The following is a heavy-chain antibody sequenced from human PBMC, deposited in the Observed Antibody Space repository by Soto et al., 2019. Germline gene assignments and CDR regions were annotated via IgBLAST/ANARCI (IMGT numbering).Heavy chain of an antibody. CDR2: ISYDGSNK. D-gene: IGHD3-10*01. CDR3: AKKRLNGGNPDYYYGMAV. J-gene: IGHJ6*04. V-gene: IGHV3-30*18. CDR1: GFTFSSYG. Sequence: SLRLSCAASGFTFSSYGMHWVRQAPGKGLEWVAVISYDGSNKYYADSVKGRFTISRDNSKNTLYLQMNSLRAEDTAVYYCAKKRLNGGNPDYYYGMAVWGKGTTVTVS.